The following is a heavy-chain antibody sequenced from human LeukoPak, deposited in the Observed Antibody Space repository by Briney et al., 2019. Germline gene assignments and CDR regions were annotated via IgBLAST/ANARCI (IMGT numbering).Heavy chain of an antibody. V-gene: IGHV4-39*01. D-gene: IGHD3-10*01. Sequence: PSETLSLTCTVSGGSISSSDYYWGWIRQPPGKGLEWIGSIYYSGSTSYNPSLKSRVTISVDTSKIQFSLKLISVTAADTAVYYCARHGGDIDYWGQGTLVTVSS. J-gene: IGHJ4*02. CDR2: IYYSGST. CDR1: GGSISSSDYY. CDR3: ARHGGDIDY.